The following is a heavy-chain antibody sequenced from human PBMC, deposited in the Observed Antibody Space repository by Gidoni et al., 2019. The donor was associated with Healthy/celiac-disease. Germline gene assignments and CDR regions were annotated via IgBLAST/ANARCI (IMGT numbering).Heavy chain of an antibody. CDR3: ARSGVAFDI. Sequence: RFTISRDNAKNSLYLQMNSLRAEDTAVYYCARSGVAFDIWGQGTMVTVSS. J-gene: IGHJ3*02. D-gene: IGHD3-10*01. V-gene: IGHV3-11*01.